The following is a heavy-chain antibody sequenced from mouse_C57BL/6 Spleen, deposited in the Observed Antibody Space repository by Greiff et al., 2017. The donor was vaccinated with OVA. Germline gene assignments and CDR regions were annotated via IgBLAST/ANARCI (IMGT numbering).Heavy chain of an antibody. D-gene: IGHD2-3*01. CDR3: ARGNDGYYGGFYYFDY. V-gene: IGHV1-50*01. CDR1: GYTFTSYW. CDR2: IDPSDSYT. Sequence: VQLQQPGAELVKPGASVKLSCKASGYTFTSYWMQWVKQRPGQGLEWIGEIDPSDSYTNYNQKFKGKATLTVDTSSSTAYMQLSSLTSEDSAVYYCARGNDGYYGGFYYFDYWGQGTTLTVSS. J-gene: IGHJ2*01.